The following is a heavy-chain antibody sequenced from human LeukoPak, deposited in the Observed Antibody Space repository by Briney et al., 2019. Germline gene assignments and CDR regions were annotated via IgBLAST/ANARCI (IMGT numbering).Heavy chain of an antibody. CDR2: IYYTGST. CDR3: ARATSHYYHAVDV. J-gene: IGHJ6*02. CDR1: GGSVSTGTYY. D-gene: IGHD1-1*01. Sequence: SETLSLTCPVSGGSVSTGTYYWSWIRQPPGKALEWIGYIYYTGSTNYNPSLKSRVTISRGTSKNQFSLRLTSVTAADTAVYYCARATSHYYHAVDVWGQGTTVTVSS. V-gene: IGHV4-61*01.